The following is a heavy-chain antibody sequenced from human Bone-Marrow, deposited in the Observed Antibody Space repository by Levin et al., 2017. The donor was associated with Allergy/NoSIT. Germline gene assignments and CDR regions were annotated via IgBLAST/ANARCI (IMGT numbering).Heavy chain of an antibody. CDR1: GFTFSSYG. Sequence: GGSLRLSCAASGFTFSSYGMHWVRQAPGKGLEWVAVIWYDGSNKYYADSVKGRFTISRDNSKNTLYLQMNSLRAEDTAVYYCARASTWRLQLDGMDVWGQGTTVTVSS. J-gene: IGHJ6*02. D-gene: IGHD5-24*01. CDR3: ARASTWRLQLDGMDV. CDR2: IWYDGSNK. V-gene: IGHV3-33*01.